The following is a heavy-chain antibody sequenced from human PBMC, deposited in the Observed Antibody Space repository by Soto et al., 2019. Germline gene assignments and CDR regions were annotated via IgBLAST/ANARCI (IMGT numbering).Heavy chain of an antibody. Sequence: GESLKISCKGSGYSFTSYWICWVRQMPGKGLEWMXIXYXXXSXTXXXPXXXXQVTISADKSISTAYLQWSSLKASDTAMYYCARAEDYYVSYGMDVWGQGTTVTVSS. CDR3: ARAEDYYVSYGMDV. V-gene: IGHV5-51*01. CDR1: GYSFTSYW. CDR2: XYXXXSXT. J-gene: IGHJ6*02. D-gene: IGHD3-10*02.